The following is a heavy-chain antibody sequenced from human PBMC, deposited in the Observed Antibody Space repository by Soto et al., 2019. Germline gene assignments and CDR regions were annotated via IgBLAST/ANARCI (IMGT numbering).Heavy chain of an antibody. CDR2: IQSKTDGATT. CDR3: ATVHTTVTFDS. J-gene: IGHJ4*01. Sequence: EVQLVESGGGLLKPGGSLRLSCAASGFTFTYAWMDWVRQAPGKGLEWVGRIQSKTDGATTDYAAPVKGRFSISRDDSKNTLYLQMNSLKTEDTGVYYCATVHTTVTFDSWGHGTLVTVSS. V-gene: IGHV3-15*07. CDR1: GFTFTYAW. D-gene: IGHD4-17*01.